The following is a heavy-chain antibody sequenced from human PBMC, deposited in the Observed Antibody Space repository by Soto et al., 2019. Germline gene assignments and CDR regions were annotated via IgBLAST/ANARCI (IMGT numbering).Heavy chain of an antibody. CDR2: IYPGDSDT. V-gene: IGHV5-51*01. D-gene: IGHD2-2*01. J-gene: IGHJ6*02. Sequence: PGESLKISCKGSGYSFTSYWIGWVRQMPGKGLEWMGIIYPGDSDTRYSPSFQGQVTISADKSISTAYLQWSSLKASDTAMYYCARHYCSSTSCYPVYYYYYGMDVWGHGTTATVSS. CDR3: ARHYCSSTSCYPVYYYYYGMDV. CDR1: GYSFTSYW.